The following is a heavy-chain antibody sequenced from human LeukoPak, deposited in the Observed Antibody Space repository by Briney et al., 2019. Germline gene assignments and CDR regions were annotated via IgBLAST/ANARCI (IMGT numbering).Heavy chain of an antibody. CDR1: GFTFSSYS. V-gene: IGHV3-21*01. D-gene: IGHD5-12*01. CDR2: ISSSSIYI. J-gene: IGHJ4*02. CDR3: ASQDRGGYDGPVDY. Sequence: GGSLRLSCAASGFTFSSYSMNWVRQAPGKGLEWVSSISSSSIYIYYADSVKGRFTISRDNARNSLYLQMNSLRAEDTAIYYCASQDRGGYDGPVDYWGQGTLVTVSS.